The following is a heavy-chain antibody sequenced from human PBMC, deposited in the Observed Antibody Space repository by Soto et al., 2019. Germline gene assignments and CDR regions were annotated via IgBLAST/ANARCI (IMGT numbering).Heavy chain of an antibody. D-gene: IGHD3-16*01. Sequence: SETLSLTCTVSGGSISSGGYYWSWIRQHPGKGLEWIGYIYYSGSTYYNPSLKSRVTISVDTSKNQFSLKLSSVTAADTAVYYCARDSSGGPYDAFDIWGQGTMVTVS. J-gene: IGHJ3*02. CDR3: ARDSSGGPYDAFDI. CDR2: IYYSGST. CDR1: GGSISSGGYY. V-gene: IGHV4-31*02.